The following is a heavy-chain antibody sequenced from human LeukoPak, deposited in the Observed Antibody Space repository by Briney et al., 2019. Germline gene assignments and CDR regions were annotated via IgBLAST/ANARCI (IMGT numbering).Heavy chain of an antibody. CDR3: ARGGYSSY. CDR1: GYSFTGYY. Sequence: GASVKVSCKASGYSFTGYYMHWVRQAPGQGLEWMGWVNPNSGGTTYAQKFQGRVTMTRDTSISTAYMELSRLRSDDTAVYYCARGGYSSYWGQGTLVTVSS. CDR2: VNPNSGGT. D-gene: IGHD4-11*01. J-gene: IGHJ4*02. V-gene: IGHV1-2*02.